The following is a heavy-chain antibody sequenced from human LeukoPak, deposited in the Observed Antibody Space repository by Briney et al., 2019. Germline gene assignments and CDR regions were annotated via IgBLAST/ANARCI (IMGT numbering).Heavy chain of an antibody. D-gene: IGHD5-18*01. CDR2: ISYDGSNK. CDR1: GFTFSSYA. CDR3: AKDEGDTAMAY. V-gene: IGHV3-30-3*01. Sequence: SGGSLRLSCAASGFTFSSYAMHWVRQAPGKGLEWVAVISYDGSNKYYADSVKGRFTISRDNSKNTLYLQMNSLRAEDTAVYYCAKDEGDTAMAYWGQGTLVTVSS. J-gene: IGHJ4*02.